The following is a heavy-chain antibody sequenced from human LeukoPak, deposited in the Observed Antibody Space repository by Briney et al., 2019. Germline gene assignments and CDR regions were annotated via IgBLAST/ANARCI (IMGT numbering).Heavy chain of an antibody. V-gene: IGHV3-7*01. CDR2: IKQDGSER. J-gene: IGHJ3*02. CDR1: VFTFSSYW. Sequence: PGGSLRLSCAASVFTFSSYWMSWVRQAPGKGLEWVANIKQDGSERYYVDSLKGQFTISRDNAKNSLYLQMNSLRAEDTAVYYCARVASYAFDIWGQGTMVTVSS. D-gene: IGHD6-6*01. CDR3: ARVASYAFDI.